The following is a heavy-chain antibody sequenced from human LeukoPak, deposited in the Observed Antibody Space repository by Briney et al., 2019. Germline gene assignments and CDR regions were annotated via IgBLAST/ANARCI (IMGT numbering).Heavy chain of an antibody. J-gene: IGHJ6*03. V-gene: IGHV3-7*01. D-gene: IGHD3-3*01. CDR3: ARDEVDYYDFWRGPRYYMDV. CDR1: GFTFSSYW. Sequence: GGSLRLSCAASGFTFSSYWMSWVRQAPGKGLEWVANIKQDGSEKYYVDSVKGRFTISRDNAKNSLYLQMNSLRAEDTAVYYCARDEVDYYDFWRGPRYYMDVWGKGTTVTVSS. CDR2: IKQDGSEK.